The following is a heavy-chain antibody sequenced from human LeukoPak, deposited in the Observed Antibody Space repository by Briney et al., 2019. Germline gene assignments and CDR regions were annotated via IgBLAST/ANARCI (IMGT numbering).Heavy chain of an antibody. CDR3: ARLRYSSGWIDY. J-gene: IGHJ4*02. Sequence: SETLSLTCAVYGGSFSGYYWSWIRQPPGKGLEWIGEINHSGSTNYNPSLKSRVTISVDTSKNQFSLKLSSVTAADTAVYHCARLRYSSGWIDYWGQGTLVTVSS. V-gene: IGHV4-34*01. D-gene: IGHD6-19*01. CDR2: INHSGST. CDR1: GGSFSGYY.